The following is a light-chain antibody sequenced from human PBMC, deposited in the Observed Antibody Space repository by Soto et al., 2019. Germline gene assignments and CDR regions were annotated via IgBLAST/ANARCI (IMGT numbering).Light chain of an antibody. V-gene: IGKV3-20*01. CDR3: QQYGSSPWT. CDR2: GAS. J-gene: IGKJ1*01. Sequence: EIVLTQSPGTLSLSPGERATLSCRASQTLSSSYLAWYQQKPGQGPRLLIYGASSRATGIPDRFSGSGSGTDFSLTISRLEPEDFVVYYCQQYGSSPWTLGHGTKVDIK. CDR1: QTLSSSY.